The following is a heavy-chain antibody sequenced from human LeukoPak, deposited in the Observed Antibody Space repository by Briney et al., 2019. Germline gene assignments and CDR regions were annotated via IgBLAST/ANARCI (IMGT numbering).Heavy chain of an antibody. D-gene: IGHD2-8*01. J-gene: IGHJ6*03. CDR1: GFTFSSFA. V-gene: IGHV3-30*02. CDR2: IQYDGSNA. Sequence: GGSLRLSCAASGFTFSSFAMIWVRQPPGKGLEWVAYIQYDGSNAQYADSVKGRFSISRDSSKNILYLQMNSLRAEDTAVYYCAKDRCSNGVGCYYYYMDVWGKGTTVTISS. CDR3: AKDRCSNGVGCYYYYMDV.